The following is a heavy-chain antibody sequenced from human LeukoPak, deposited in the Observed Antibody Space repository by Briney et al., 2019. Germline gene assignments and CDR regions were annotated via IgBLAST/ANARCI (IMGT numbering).Heavy chain of an antibody. CDR1: GFTFSDYY. J-gene: IGHJ5*02. V-gene: IGHV3-11*04. Sequence: GRSLRLSCAASGFTFSDYYMSWIRQAPGKGLEWVSYISSSGNTIYYADSVKGRFTISRDNAKNSLYLQMNSLRAEDTAVYYCASSHSSGWYLFWFDPWGQGTLVTVSS. CDR2: ISSSGNTI. D-gene: IGHD6-19*01. CDR3: ASSHSSGWYLFWFDP.